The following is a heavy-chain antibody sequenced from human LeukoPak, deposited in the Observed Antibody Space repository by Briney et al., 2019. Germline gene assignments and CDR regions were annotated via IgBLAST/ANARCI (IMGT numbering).Heavy chain of an antibody. D-gene: IGHD3-22*01. V-gene: IGHV3-30-3*01. CDR3: ARGYYDSSGLDY. CDR2: ISYDGSNK. J-gene: IGHJ4*02. Sequence: GGSLRLSCAASGFTFSSYAMHWVRQAPGKGLEWVAVISYDGSNKYYADSVKGRFTISRDNAKNSLYLQMNSLRAEDTALYHCARGYYDSSGLDYWGQGTLVTVSS. CDR1: GFTFSSYA.